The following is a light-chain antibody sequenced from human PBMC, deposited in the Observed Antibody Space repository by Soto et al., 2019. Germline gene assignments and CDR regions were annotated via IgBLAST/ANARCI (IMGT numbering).Light chain of an antibody. J-gene: IGKJ1*01. V-gene: IGKV1-39*01. Sequence: RDTKTYRASQSISSYLNWYQQKPGKAPNLLIYAASSLQSGVPSRFSGSGSGTDSTLTSSSRQPEDSATYYFKQRDNTLGTCGQGTKVDIK. CDR2: AAS. CDR1: QSISSY. CDR3: KQRDNTLGT.